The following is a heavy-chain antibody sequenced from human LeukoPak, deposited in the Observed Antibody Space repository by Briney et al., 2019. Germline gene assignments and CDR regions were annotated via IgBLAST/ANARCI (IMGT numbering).Heavy chain of an antibody. D-gene: IGHD4-17*01. CDR1: GFTFSSYD. J-gene: IGHJ4*02. V-gene: IGHV3-48*03. Sequence: GGSLRLSCAASGFTFSSYDMNWVRQAPGKGLEWVSYISSSGSTIYYADSVKGRFTISRDNAKNSLYLQMNSLRAEDTAVYYCARIYYGDYAHFVYWAREPLVTVSS. CDR2: ISSSGSTI. CDR3: ARIYYGDYAHFVY.